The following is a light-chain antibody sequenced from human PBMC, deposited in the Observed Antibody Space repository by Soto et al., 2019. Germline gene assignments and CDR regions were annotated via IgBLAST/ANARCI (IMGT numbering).Light chain of an antibody. J-gene: IGLJ1*01. CDR3: SSYTTSNTRQIV. CDR2: DVT. CDR1: SSDVGGYNY. V-gene: IGLV2-14*03. Sequence: QSVLTQPASVSGSPGQSITISCTGTSSDVGGYNYVSWYQHRPGKAPKPIIYDVTNRPSGVSNPFSGSKSGNTASLTISGLQPEDEADYYCSSYTTSNTRQIVFGTGTKVTVL.